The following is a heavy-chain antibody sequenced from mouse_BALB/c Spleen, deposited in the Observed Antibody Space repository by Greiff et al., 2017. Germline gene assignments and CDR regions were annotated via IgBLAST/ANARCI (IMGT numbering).Heavy chain of an antibody. D-gene: IGHD3-1*01. V-gene: IGHV1-87*01. J-gene: IGHJ3*01. CDR1: GYTFTSYW. Sequence: QVQLQQSGAELARPGASVKLSCKASGYTFTSYWMQWVKQRPGQGLEWIGAIYPGDGDTRYTQKFKGKATLTADKSSSTAYMQLSSLASEDSAVYYCAREGAYPGFAYWGQGTLVTVSA. CDR3: AREGAYPGFAY. CDR2: IYPGDGDT.